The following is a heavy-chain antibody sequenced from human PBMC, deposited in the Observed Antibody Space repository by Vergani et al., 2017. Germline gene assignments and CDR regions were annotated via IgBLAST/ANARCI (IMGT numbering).Heavy chain of an antibody. CDR2: INPSGGST. CDR1: GYTFTSYY. CDR3: ARLVRGSFYDFWAKNWFDP. D-gene: IGHD3-3*01. J-gene: IGHJ5*02. Sequence: QVQLVQSGAEVKKPGASVKVSCKASGYTFTSYYMHWVRQAPGQGLEWMGIINPSGGSTSYAQKFQGRVTMTRDTSTSTVYMELSSLRSEDTAVYYCARLVRGSFYDFWAKNWFDPWGQGTLVTVSS. V-gene: IGHV1-46*01.